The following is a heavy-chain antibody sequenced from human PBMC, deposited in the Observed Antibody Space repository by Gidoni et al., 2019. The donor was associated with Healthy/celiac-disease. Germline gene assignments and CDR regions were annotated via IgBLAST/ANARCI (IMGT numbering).Heavy chain of an antibody. V-gene: IGHV1-2*02. D-gene: IGHD3-9*01. CDR1: GYTFTGYY. CDR2: INHNSGGT. J-gene: IGHJ6*02. Sequence: QVQLVQSGAEVKKPGASVKVSCKASGYTFTGYYMHWVRQAPGQGLEWMGWINHNSGGTNYAQKFQGRVTMTRDTSISTADMELSRLRSDDTAVYYCASPRTGYFYGMDVWGQGTTVTVSS. CDR3: ASPRTGYFYGMDV.